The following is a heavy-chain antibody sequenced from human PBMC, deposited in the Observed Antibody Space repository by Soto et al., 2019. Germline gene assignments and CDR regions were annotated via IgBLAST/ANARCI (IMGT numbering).Heavy chain of an antibody. CDR3: ARDFRDGYSFDS. J-gene: IGHJ4*02. D-gene: IGHD5-12*01. CDR2: ISSSTGYT. Sequence: EVQLVESGGGLVKPGGSLRLSCAASGFTFSSCTMNWVRQAPGKGLEWVSSISSSTGYTYYADSVKGRFTISRDNAKNSLYLQINSLRAEDTAVYYCARDFRDGYSFDSVGQGTLVTVSS. V-gene: IGHV3-21*01. CDR1: GFTFSSCT.